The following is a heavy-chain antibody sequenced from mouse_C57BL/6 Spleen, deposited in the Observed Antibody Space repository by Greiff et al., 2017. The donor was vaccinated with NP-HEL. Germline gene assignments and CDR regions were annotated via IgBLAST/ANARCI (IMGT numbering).Heavy chain of an antibody. CDR3: AKTSITTVVAVDFDV. V-gene: IGHV2-5*01. CDR2: IWRGGST. J-gene: IGHJ1*03. D-gene: IGHD1-1*01. Sequence: QVQLQQSGPGLVQPSQSLSITCTVSGFSLTSYGVHWVRQSPGKGLEWLGVIWRGGSTDYNAAFMSRLSITKDNSKSQVFFKMNSLQADDTAIYYCAKTSITTVVAVDFDVWGTGTTVTVSS. CDR1: GFSLTSYG.